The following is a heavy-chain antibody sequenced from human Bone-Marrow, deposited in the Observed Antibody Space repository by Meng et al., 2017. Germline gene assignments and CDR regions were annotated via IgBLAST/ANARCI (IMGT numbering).Heavy chain of an antibody. Sequence: EPQQYSDPRPVKPSGPLPPPLAVSGGFISSTRWWRWVRQPPGRGLEWIGEIYHSGSTTYNPSLLSRVTISVDKSKNQFSLKLSSVTAADTAIYYCARVIYRPSGHNYFDPWGQGTLVIVSS. CDR1: GGFISSTRW. D-gene: IGHD1-26*01. V-gene: IGHV4-4*02. J-gene: IGHJ5*02. CDR3: ARVIYRPSGHNYFDP. CDR2: IYHSGST.